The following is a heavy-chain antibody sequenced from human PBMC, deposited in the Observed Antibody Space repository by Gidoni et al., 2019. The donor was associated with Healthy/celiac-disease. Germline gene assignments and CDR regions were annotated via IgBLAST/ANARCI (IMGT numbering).Heavy chain of an antibody. CDR3: ARGWVADY. CDR2: INHSGST. D-gene: IGHD7-27*01. CDR1: GGSFSGYY. Sequence: QVQLQQWGAGLLKPSETLSLTCAVYGGSFSGYYWSWIRQPPGKGLEWIGEINHSGSTNYNPSLKSRVTISVDTSKNQFSLKLSSVTAADTAVYYCARGWVADYWGQGTLVTVSS. V-gene: IGHV4-34*01. J-gene: IGHJ4*02.